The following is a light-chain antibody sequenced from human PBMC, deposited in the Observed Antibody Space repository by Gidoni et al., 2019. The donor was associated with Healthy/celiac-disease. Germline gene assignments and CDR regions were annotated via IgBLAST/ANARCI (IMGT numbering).Light chain of an antibody. CDR2: KAS. J-gene: IGKJ1*01. CDR1: QSISSW. V-gene: IGKV1-5*03. Sequence: DIQMTQSPSTLPASVGDRITITCRASQSISSWLAWYQQKPGKAPRLLIYKASSLESGVPSRFSSSGSGTEFTLTISSLQPDVFATYYCQQYNSYSRFGQGTKVEIK. CDR3: QQYNSYSR.